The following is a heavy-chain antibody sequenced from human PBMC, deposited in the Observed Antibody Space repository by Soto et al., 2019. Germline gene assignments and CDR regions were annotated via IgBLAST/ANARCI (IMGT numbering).Heavy chain of an antibody. CDR3: ARHSPSAYSGYDYQVDWFDP. J-gene: IGHJ5*02. CDR2: INHSGST. Sequence: SETLSLTCAVCGGSFSGYYWSWIRQPPGKGLEWIGEINHSGSTNYNPSLKSRVTISVDTSKNQFSLKLSSVTAADTAVYYCARHSPSAYSGYDYQVDWFDPWGQGTLVTVSS. V-gene: IGHV4-34*01. CDR1: GGSFSGYY. D-gene: IGHD5-12*01.